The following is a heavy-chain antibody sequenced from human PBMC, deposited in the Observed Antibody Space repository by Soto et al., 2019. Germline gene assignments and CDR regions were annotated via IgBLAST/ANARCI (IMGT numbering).Heavy chain of an antibody. V-gene: IGHV1-69*13. Sequence: SVKVSCKASGGTFSSYAISWVRQAPGQGLEWMGGIIPIFGTANYAQKFQGRVTITADESTSTAYMGLSSLRSEDTAVYYCARVAGYYYDSSGLARSFDYWGQGTLVTVSS. J-gene: IGHJ4*02. CDR2: IIPIFGTA. D-gene: IGHD3-22*01. CDR3: ARVAGYYYDSSGLARSFDY. CDR1: GGTFSSYA.